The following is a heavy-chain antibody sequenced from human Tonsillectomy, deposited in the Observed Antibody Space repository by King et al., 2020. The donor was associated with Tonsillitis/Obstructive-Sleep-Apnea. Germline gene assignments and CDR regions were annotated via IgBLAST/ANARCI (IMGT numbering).Heavy chain of an antibody. V-gene: IGHV3-11*05. Sequence: VQLVESGGGLVKPGGSLRLSCAASGFTFSDYYMSWIRQAPGKGLEWVSYISSSSSYTNYADSVKGRFTISRDNAKNSLYLQMNSLRAEDTAVYYCARDRYYDFWSGYLFDYWGQGTLVTVSS. D-gene: IGHD3-3*01. J-gene: IGHJ4*02. CDR1: GFTFSDYY. CDR3: ARDRYYDFWSGYLFDY. CDR2: ISSSSSYT.